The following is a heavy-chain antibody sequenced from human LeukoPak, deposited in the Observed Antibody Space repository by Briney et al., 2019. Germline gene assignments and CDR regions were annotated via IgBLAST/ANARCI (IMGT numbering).Heavy chain of an antibody. D-gene: IGHD5-18*01. Sequence: SETLSLTCAVYGGSFSGYYWSWIRQPPGKGLEWIGEINRSGSTNYNPSLKSRVTISVDTSKNQFSLKLSSVTAADTAVYYCARGSTARRHWFDPWGQGTLVTVSS. J-gene: IGHJ5*02. CDR2: INRSGST. V-gene: IGHV4-34*01. CDR1: GGSFSGYY. CDR3: ARGSTARRHWFDP.